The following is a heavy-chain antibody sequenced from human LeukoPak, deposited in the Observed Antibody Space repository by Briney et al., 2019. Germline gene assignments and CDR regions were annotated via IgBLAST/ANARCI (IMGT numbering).Heavy chain of an antibody. CDR2: INPNSGGT. V-gene: IGHV1-2*02. CDR1: GYTFTGYY. CDR3: ARASEYQLLYGLDY. J-gene: IGHJ4*02. D-gene: IGHD2-2*02. Sequence: ASVKVSCKASGYTFTGYYMYWVRQAPGQGLEWMGWINPNSGGTNYAQKFQGRVTMTRDTSTSTVYMELSSLRSEDTAVYYCARASEYQLLYGLDYWGQGTLVTVSS.